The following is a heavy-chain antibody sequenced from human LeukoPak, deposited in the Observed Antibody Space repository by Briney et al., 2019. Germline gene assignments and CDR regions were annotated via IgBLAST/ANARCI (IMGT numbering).Heavy chain of an antibody. CDR2: ISYDGSNK. CDR1: GFTFSSYD. D-gene: IGHD5-18*01. CDR3: AKQGRRGYSYARSYYFDY. Sequence: PGRSLRLSCAASGFTFSSYDMHWVRQAPGKGLEWVAVISYDGSNKYYADSVEGRFTISRDNSKSTLYLQMNSLRGEDTAVYYCAKQGRRGYSYARSYYFDYWGQGTLVTVSS. V-gene: IGHV3-30*18. J-gene: IGHJ4*02.